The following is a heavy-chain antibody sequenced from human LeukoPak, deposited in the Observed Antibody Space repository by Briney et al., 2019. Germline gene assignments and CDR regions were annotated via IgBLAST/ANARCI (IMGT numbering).Heavy chain of an antibody. CDR1: GFTFSSYS. V-gene: IGHV3-21*01. CDR2: ISSSSSYI. J-gene: IGHJ6*03. CDR3: AKDGRIAARPPYYYYYYMDV. D-gene: IGHD6-6*01. Sequence: GGSLRLSCAASGFTFSSYSMNWVRQAPGKGLEWVSSISSSSSYIYYADSVKGRFTISRDNSKNTLYLQMNSLRAEDTAVYYCAKDGRIAARPPYYYYYYMDVWGKGTTVTVSS.